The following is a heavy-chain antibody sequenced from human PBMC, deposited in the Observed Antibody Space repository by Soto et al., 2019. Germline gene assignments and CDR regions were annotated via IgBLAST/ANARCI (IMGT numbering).Heavy chain of an antibody. CDR2: INAGNGNT. CDR3: ARMVVATIWGAGYFDY. D-gene: IGHD5-12*01. J-gene: IGHJ4*02. V-gene: IGHV1-3*01. Sequence: GASVEVSCKASGDTFTSYAMHWVRQAPGQRLEWMGWINAGNGNTKYSQKFQGRVTITRDTSASTAYMELSSLRSEDTAVYYCARMVVATIWGAGYFDYWGQGTLVT. CDR1: GDTFTSYA.